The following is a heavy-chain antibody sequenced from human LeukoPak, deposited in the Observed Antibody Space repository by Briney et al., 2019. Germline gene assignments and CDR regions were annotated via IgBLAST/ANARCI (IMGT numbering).Heavy chain of an antibody. V-gene: IGHV3-74*01. CDR1: GFTFRTTW. CDR2: MNGEGTTI. Sequence: GGSLRLSCAASGFTFRTTWMHWVRQAPGKGLMWVSRMNGEGTTIDYADSVKGRFTVSRDYAKNTLFLQMNNLRTEDTALYFCATARNFRFEYWGQGSLVIVSA. J-gene: IGHJ4*02. CDR3: ATARNFRFEY. D-gene: IGHD1-7*01.